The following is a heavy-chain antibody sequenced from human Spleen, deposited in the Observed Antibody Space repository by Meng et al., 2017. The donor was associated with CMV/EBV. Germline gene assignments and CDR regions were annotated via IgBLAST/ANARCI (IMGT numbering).Heavy chain of an antibody. CDR2: IYYSGST. D-gene: IGHD3-3*01. CDR3: ARDPLLLRFLATSPPAVDY. V-gene: IGHV4-59*01. J-gene: IGHJ4*02. Sequence: SETLSLTCSVSGGSISSFYWNWIRQSPGKGLEWIGYIYYSGSTNYNPSLRSRVTMSVDPSKNQFSLRLSSVTAADTAVYYCARDPLLLRFLATSPPAVDYWGQGTLVTVSS. CDR1: GGSISSFY.